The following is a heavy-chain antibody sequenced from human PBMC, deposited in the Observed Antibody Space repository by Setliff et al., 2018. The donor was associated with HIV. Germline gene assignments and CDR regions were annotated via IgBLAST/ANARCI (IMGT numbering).Heavy chain of an antibody. V-gene: IGHV4-38-2*02. CDR1: GYSITNGNY. Sequence: ASETLSLTCLVFGYSITNGNYWAWIRQSPGKGLEWIGSIYSTGHSYYNPSHTSRLTMSVDTAKNRFSLKLISVTAADTAVYYCARDRALRFSQSPSFNYFDVWGQGALVTVSS. CDR3: ARDRALRFSQSPSFNYFDV. J-gene: IGHJ4*02. CDR2: IYSTGHS. D-gene: IGHD3-10*01.